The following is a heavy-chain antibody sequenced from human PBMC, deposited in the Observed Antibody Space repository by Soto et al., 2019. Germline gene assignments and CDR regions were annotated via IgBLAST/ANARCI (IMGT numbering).Heavy chain of an antibody. J-gene: IGHJ4*02. V-gene: IGHV3-23*01. CDR3: XXXXXXXXXXXXXXXXXFDY. CDR1: GFTFSTHA. Sequence: EVQLWESGGGWVQPGGSLRLSCAASGFTFSTHAMSWVRQAPGKGLEXVXXXIHSGISTYYADSVKGRFTFSRDNXXXXXXXXXXXXXXXXXXXXXXXXXXXXXXXXXXXXXXXFDYWGQGTLVTVSS. CDR2: XIHSGIST.